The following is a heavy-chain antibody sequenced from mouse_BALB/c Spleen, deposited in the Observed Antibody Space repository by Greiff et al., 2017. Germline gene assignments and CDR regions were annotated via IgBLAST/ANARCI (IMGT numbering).Heavy chain of an antibody. D-gene: IGHD4-1*01. J-gene: IGHJ2*01. CDR1: GYTFTSYW. CDR2: IAPGSGST. CDR3: ANLGSDD. Sequence: DLVKPGASVKLSCKASGYTFTSYWINWIKQRPGQGLEWIGRIAPGSGSTYYNEMFKGKATLTVDTSSSTAYIQLSSLSSEDSAVYFCANLGSDDWGKGTTLTVSS. V-gene: IGHV1S41*01.